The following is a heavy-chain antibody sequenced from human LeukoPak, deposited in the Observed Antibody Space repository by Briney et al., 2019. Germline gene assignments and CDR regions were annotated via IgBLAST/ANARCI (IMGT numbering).Heavy chain of an antibody. CDR2: IYSGGST. J-gene: IGHJ6*03. V-gene: IGHV3-66*01. D-gene: IGHD6-19*01. Sequence: PGGSLRLSCAASGFTVSSNYMSWVRQAPGKGLEWVSVIYSGGSTYYADSVKGRFTISRDNSKNTLYLQMNSLRAEDTAVYYCAKGSRYSSGWPVNYYYYYYMDVWGKGTTVTVSS. CDR3: AKGSRYSSGWPVNYYYYYYMDV. CDR1: GFTVSSNY.